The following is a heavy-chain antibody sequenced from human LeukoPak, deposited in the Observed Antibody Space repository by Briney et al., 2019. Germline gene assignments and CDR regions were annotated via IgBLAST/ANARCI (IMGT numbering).Heavy chain of an antibody. CDR1: GITFSSYG. CDR2: ISSTGGTT. CDR3: VKDRVDGSGSQFDS. V-gene: IGHV3-23*01. J-gene: IGHJ4*02. D-gene: IGHD3-10*01. Sequence: GGTLRLSCAASGITFSSYGMSWVRQAPGKGLEWVSSISSTGGTTYYADSVKGRFTISRDNSKNTLYLQMNSLRADDTAVYYCVKDRVDGSGSQFDSWGQGSLVIVSS.